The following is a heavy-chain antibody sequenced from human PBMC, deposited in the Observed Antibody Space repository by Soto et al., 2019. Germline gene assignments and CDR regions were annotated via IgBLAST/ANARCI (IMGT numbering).Heavy chain of an antibody. CDR2: ISYDGSNK. J-gene: IGHJ5*02. D-gene: IGHD2-2*01. Sequence: QVQLVESGGGVVQPGRSLRLSCAASGFTFSSYAMHWVRQAPGKGLEWVAVISYDGSNKYYADSVKGRFTISRDNSKNTLYLQMHSLRAEDTAVYYCARVYLKYQRPIGRFDTWGQGTLVTVSS. V-gene: IGHV3-30-3*01. CDR1: GFTFSSYA. CDR3: ARVYLKYQRPIGRFDT.